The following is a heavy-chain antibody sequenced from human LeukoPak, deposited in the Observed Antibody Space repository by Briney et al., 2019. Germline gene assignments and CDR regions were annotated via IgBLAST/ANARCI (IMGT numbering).Heavy chain of an antibody. V-gene: IGHV4-30-2*01. Sequence: SQTLSLTCAVSGGSISSGGYSWSWIRQPPGKGLEWIGEINHSGSTNYNPSLKSRVTISVDTSKNQFSLKLSSVTAADTAVYYCARGRWYYYYDSSGYYPYYFDYWGQGTLVTVSS. J-gene: IGHJ4*02. CDR3: ARGRWYYYYDSSGYYPYYFDY. CDR2: INHSGST. D-gene: IGHD3-22*01. CDR1: GGSISSGGYS.